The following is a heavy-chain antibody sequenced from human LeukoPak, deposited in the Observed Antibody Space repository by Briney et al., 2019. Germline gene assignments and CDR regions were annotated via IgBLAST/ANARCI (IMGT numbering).Heavy chain of an antibody. CDR3: ARDLHYYDSSGYYWQCAFDI. D-gene: IGHD3-22*01. CDR1: GFTFSSYA. J-gene: IGHJ3*02. CDR2: ISYDGSNK. Sequence: PGGSLRLSCAASGFTFSSYAMHWVRQAPGKGLEWVAVISYDGSNKYYADSVKGRFTISRDNSKNTLYLQMNSLRAEDTAVYYCARDLHYYDSSGYYWQCAFDIWGQGTMVTVSS. V-gene: IGHV3-30-3*01.